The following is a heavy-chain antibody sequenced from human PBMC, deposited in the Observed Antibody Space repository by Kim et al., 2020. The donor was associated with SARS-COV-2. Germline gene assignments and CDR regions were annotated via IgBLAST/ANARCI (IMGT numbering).Heavy chain of an antibody. CDR2: IYYSGST. V-gene: IGHV4-59*01. CDR3: ARGYSGYDLGDY. J-gene: IGHJ4*02. CDR1: GGSISSYY. D-gene: IGHD5-12*01. Sequence: SETPYLTCTVSGGSISSYYWSWIRQPPGKGLEWIGYIYYSGSTNYNPSLKSRVTISVDTSKNQFSLKLSSVTAADTAVDYCARGYSGYDLGDYWGQGTLVTVSS.